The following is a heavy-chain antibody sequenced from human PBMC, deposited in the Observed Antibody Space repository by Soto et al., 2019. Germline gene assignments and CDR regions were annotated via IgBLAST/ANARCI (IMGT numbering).Heavy chain of an antibody. Sequence: QVQLVKSWAEVKKPGSSVKVSCKASGGTFGSYAISWVRQAPGQGLEWMGGIIPIPGTANYAQKFQGRVTIAADESTSTAYMELSSLRSEDTAVYYCARSQGSSTSLEIYYYYYYGMDVWGQGTTVTVSS. V-gene: IGHV1-69*01. D-gene: IGHD2-2*01. CDR1: GGTFGSYA. CDR2: IIPIPGTA. CDR3: ARSQGSSTSLEIYYYYYYGMDV. J-gene: IGHJ6*02.